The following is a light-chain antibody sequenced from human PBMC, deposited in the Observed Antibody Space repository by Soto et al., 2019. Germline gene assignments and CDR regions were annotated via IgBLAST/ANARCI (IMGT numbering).Light chain of an antibody. CDR1: KLGDKY. V-gene: IGLV3-1*01. J-gene: IGLJ1*01. CDR2: QDS. CDR3: QAWDSSTNDV. Sequence: SYELTQPPSVSVSPGQTASITCSGDKLGDKYACWYQQKPGQSPVLVIHQDSKRPSGIPERFSGSNSGNTATLTISGTQAMDEADYYCQAWDSSTNDVFGTGTKLTVL.